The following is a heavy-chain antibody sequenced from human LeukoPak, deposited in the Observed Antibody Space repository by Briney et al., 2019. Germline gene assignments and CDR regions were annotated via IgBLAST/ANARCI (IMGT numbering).Heavy chain of an antibody. V-gene: IGHV4-4*02. J-gene: IGHJ6*02. Sequence: SETLSLTCGVSGGSITTTNFWSWVRQPPGGGLEWIGEISLRGRTQYNPSLKSRVNISVDTSKNQFSLKLSSVTAADTAVYYCARSRQSSSWYYYGMDVWGQGTTVTVSS. CDR3: ARSRQSSSWYYYGMDV. D-gene: IGHD6-13*01. CDR2: ISLRGRT. CDR1: GGSITTTNF.